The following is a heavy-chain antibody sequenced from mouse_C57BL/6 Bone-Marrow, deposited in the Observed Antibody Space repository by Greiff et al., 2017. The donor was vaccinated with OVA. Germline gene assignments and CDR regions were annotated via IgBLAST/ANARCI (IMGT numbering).Heavy chain of an antibody. V-gene: IGHV1-15*01. D-gene: IGHD2-4*01. CDR2: IDPETGGT. CDR1: GYTFTDYE. Sequence: QVQLQQPGAELVRPGASVTLSCKASGYTFTDYEMHWVKQTPVHGLEWIGAIDPETGGTAYNQKFKGKAILTADKSSSTAYMELRSLTSEDSAVYYCAYDYDGYWGQGTTLTVSS. J-gene: IGHJ2*01. CDR3: AYDYDGY.